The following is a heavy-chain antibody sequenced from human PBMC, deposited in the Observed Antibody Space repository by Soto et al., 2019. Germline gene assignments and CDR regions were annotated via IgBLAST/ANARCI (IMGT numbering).Heavy chain of an antibody. V-gene: IGHV3-23*01. Sequence: GGSLRLSCEASGFTFRSYAMNWVRQSPGKGLEWVSGLSGSGGTTYYEDSVKGRFTISRDNSKNTMYLQMDRLRAEDTAVYYCAKDQGVVAAIRGEYFDHWGQGTLVTVSS. J-gene: IGHJ5*02. CDR2: LSGSGGTT. CDR3: AKDQGVVAAIRGEYFDH. D-gene: IGHD1-26*01. CDR1: GFTFRSYA.